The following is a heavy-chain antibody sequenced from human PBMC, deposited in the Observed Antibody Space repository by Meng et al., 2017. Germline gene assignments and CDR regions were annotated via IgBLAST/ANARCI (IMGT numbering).Heavy chain of an antibody. V-gene: IGHV1-69*12. Sequence: VEVLQSGAVERKPGSAVKAPCKAPGGSFSSYAISWVRQAPGQGLEWMGGIIPIFGTANYAQKFQGRVTITADESTSTAYMELSSLRSEDTAVYYCARIWNSLKDYDYWGQGTLVTVSS. CDR3: ARIWNSLKDYDY. CDR1: GGSFSSYA. D-gene: IGHD1-7*01. CDR2: IIPIFGTA. J-gene: IGHJ4*02.